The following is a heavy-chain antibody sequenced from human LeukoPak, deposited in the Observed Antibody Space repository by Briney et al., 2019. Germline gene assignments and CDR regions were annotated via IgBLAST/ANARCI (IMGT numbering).Heavy chain of an antibody. J-gene: IGHJ4*02. CDR3: ARGWIQLWSHFDY. V-gene: IGHV3-21*01. Sequence: PGGSLRLSCAASGFTFSSYSMNWVRQAPGKGLEWVSSISSSSSYIYYADSVKGRFTISRDNAKNSLYLQMNSLRAEDTAVYYCARGWIQLWSHFDYWGQGTLVTVSS. CDR2: ISSSSSYI. CDR1: GFTFSSYS. D-gene: IGHD5-18*01.